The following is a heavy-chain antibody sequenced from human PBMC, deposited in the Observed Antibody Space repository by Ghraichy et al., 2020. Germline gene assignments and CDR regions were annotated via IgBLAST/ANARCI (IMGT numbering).Heavy chain of an antibody. CDR3: ASLATTPATFDY. D-gene: IGHD4-11*01. CDR1: GFTFSSYG. CDR2: IWYDGSNK. V-gene: IGHV3-33*01. J-gene: IGHJ4*02. Sequence: GGSLRLSCAASGFTFSSYGMHWVRQAPGKGLEWVAVIWYDGSNKYYADSVKGRFTISRDNSKNTVYLQMNSLRAEDTAVYYCASLATTPATFDYWGLGTLVTVSS.